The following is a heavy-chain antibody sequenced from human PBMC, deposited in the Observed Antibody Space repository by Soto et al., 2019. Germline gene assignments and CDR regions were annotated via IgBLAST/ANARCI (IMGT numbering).Heavy chain of an antibody. CDR1: GGSISSYY. CDR3: GRVTTYGGFLEWLSFDY. CDR2: IYYSGST. V-gene: IGHV4-59*01. Sequence: SETLSLTCTVSGGSISSYYWSWIRQPPGKGLEWIGYIYYSGSTNYNPSLKSRVTISVDTSKNQFSLKLSSVTAADTAVYYCGRVTTYGGFLEWLSFDYWGQGTLVTVSS. D-gene: IGHD3-3*01. J-gene: IGHJ4*02.